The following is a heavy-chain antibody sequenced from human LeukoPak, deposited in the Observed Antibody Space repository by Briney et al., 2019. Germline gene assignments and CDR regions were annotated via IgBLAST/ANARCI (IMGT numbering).Heavy chain of an antibody. V-gene: IGHV3-15*01. J-gene: IGHJ4*02. Sequence: WVRQAPGKGLEWIGRIKSKTDGETTNYAEPVRGRFTISRDDSKSAVYLQMNSLKIEDTAVYYCTTDLGTYYHGSQRLIPIDYWGQGTLVTVSS. D-gene: IGHD3-10*01. CDR2: IKSKTDGETT. CDR3: TTDLGTYYHGSQRLIPIDY.